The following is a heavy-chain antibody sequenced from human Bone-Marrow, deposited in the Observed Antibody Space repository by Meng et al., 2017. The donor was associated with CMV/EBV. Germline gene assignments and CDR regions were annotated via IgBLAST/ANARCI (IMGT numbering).Heavy chain of an antibody. CDR1: GGTFSSYA. D-gene: IGHD5-18*01. J-gene: IGHJ4*02. V-gene: IGHV1-69*10. Sequence: SVKVSCKASGGTFSSYAISWVRQAPGQGLEWMGGIIPILGIANYAQKFQGRVTITADKSTSTAYMELSSLRSEDTAVYYCARGGLLGGYSFAKYFFEYWGQGTLVTVSS. CDR2: IIPILGIA. CDR3: ARGGLLGGYSFAKYFFEY.